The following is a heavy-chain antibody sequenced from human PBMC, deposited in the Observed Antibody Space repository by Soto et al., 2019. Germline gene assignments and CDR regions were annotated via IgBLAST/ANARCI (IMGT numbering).Heavy chain of an antibody. D-gene: IGHD2-15*01. V-gene: IGHV3-64*04. CDR3: AKDRNMDIVVVVAATGNFDY. J-gene: IGHJ4*02. CDR2: ISGNGGST. CDR1: GFTFSSYA. Sequence: PGGSLRLSCAASGFTFSSYAMHWVRQAPGKGLEYVSAISGNGGSTYYADSVKGRFTISRDNSKNTLYLQMNSLRAEDTAVYYCAKDRNMDIVVVVAATGNFDYWGQGTLVTVSS.